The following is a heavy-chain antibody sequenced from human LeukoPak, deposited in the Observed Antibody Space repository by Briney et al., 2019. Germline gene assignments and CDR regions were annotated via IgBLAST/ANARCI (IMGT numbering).Heavy chain of an antibody. J-gene: IGHJ4*02. CDR1: GFSVSNTY. V-gene: IGHV3-53*01. CDR2: IYSGGNT. CDR3: ARGTVTAPDY. Sequence: GGSLRLCCAASGFSVSNTYMSWVRQAPGKGLEWVSIIYSGGNTYYADSVKGRFTISRDNSKNTLYLQMNRLRPEDTAVYYCARGTVTAPDYWGQGTLVTVSS. D-gene: IGHD2-21*02.